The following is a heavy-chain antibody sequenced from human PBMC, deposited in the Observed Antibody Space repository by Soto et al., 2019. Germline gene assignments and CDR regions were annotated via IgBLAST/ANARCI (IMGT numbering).Heavy chain of an antibody. V-gene: IGHV4-59*01. J-gene: IGHJ4*02. CDR2: IYHSGST. CDR3: ARVWGLDYIDS. Sequence: PSETLSLTFTVSGASISSSSWSWIRRPPGKGLEWIGYIYHSGSTKYNPSLKSRVTISVDTSKNQFSVKLSSVTAADTAVYYCARVWGLDYIDSWGQGTRVT. D-gene: IGHD7-27*01. CDR1: GASISSSS.